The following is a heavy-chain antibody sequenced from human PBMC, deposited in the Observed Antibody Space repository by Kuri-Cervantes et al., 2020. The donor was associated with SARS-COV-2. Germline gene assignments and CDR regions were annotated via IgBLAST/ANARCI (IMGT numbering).Heavy chain of an antibody. V-gene: IGHV3-21*01. CDR2: ISSSSSYI. J-gene: IGHJ1*01. Sequence: GGSLRLSCAASGFTFSSYSMNWVRQAPGKGLEWVSSISSSSSYIYYADSVKGRFTISRDNAKNSLYLQMNSLRAEDTAVYYCARDGASLEYSQHWGQGTLVTVSS. CDR1: GFTFSSYS. D-gene: IGHD1-26*01. CDR3: ARDGASLEYSQH.